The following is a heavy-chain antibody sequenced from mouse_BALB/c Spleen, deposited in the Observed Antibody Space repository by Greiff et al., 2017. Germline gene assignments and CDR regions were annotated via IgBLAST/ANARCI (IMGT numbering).Heavy chain of an antibody. CDR2: IYPGNGDT. Sequence: QVQLQQPGAELVKPGASVKMSCKASGYTFTSYNMHWVKQTPGQGLEWIGAIYPGNGDTSYNQKFKGKATLTADKSSSTAYMQLSSLTSEDSAVYYCARPHYYGSTSFAYWGQGTLVTVSA. J-gene: IGHJ3*01. CDR1: GYTFTSYN. V-gene: IGHV1-12*01. CDR3: ARPHYYGSTSFAY. D-gene: IGHD1-1*01.